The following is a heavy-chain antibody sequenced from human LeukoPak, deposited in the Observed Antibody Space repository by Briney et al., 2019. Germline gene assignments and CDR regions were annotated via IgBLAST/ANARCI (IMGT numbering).Heavy chain of an antibody. Sequence: ASVKVSCKASGYTFTSYAMHWVRQAPGQRLEWMGWINAGNGNTKYSQKFQGRVTITRDTSASTAYMELSSLRSEDTAVYCCARDLYYDSSGYYGAFDIWGQGTMVTVSS. CDR2: INAGNGNT. D-gene: IGHD3-22*01. CDR3: ARDLYYDSSGYYGAFDI. V-gene: IGHV1-3*01. J-gene: IGHJ3*02. CDR1: GYTFTSYA.